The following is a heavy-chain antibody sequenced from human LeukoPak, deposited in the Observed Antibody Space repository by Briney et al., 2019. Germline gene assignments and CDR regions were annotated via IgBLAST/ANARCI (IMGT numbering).Heavy chain of an antibody. J-gene: IGHJ4*02. D-gene: IGHD5-12*01. CDR3: ARALDIVATITLIDY. CDR2: ISSSSSYI. Sequence: AGGSLRLSCAASGFTFSSYSMNWVRHAPGKGLEWVSSISSSSSYIYYADSVKGRFTISRDNAKNSLYLHMNSLRAEDPAVYYCARALDIVATITLIDYWGQGTLVTVFS. V-gene: IGHV3-21*01. CDR1: GFTFSSYS.